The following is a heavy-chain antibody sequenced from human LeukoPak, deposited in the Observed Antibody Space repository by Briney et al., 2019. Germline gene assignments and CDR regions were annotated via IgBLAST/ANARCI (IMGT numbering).Heavy chain of an antibody. CDR3: ARQPIGPYYFDY. J-gene: IGHJ4*02. CDR2: IYNGGSA. V-gene: IGHV4-4*07. D-gene: IGHD1-14*01. CDR1: GASVSNYY. Sequence: PSETLSLTCTVSGASVSNYYWSWIRQPAGKGLEWIGRIYNGGSANYNPSLKSRISMSVDTSKNQFSLRLKSVTAADTAVYYCARQPIGPYYFDYWGQGTLVTVSS.